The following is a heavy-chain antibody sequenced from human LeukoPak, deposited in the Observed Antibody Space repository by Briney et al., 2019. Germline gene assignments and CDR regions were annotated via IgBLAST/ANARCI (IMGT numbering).Heavy chain of an antibody. D-gene: IGHD2-15*01. CDR3: ARGGVVVTAYFDY. CDR2: VYPGDSDT. CDR1: GYRFTSYW. Sequence: GESLKISCKGFGYRFTSYWIGWVRQMPGKGLEWMGIVYPGDSDTRYSPSFQGQVTISADKSISTAYLQWSSLKASDTAMYYCARGGVVVTAYFDYWGQGTQVTVSS. V-gene: IGHV5-51*01. J-gene: IGHJ4*02.